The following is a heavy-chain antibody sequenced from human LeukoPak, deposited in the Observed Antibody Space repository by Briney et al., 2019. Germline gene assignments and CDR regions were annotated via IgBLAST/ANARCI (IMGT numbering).Heavy chain of an antibody. CDR3: ARAYYDILTGYRSPTKHDAFDI. V-gene: IGHV3-11*04. CDR2: ISSSGSTI. D-gene: IGHD3-9*01. Sequence: PGGSLRLSCAASGFTFSDYYMSWVRQAPGKGLEWVSYISSSGSTIYYADSVKGRFTISRDNAKNSLYLQMNSLRAEDTAVYYCARAYYDILTGYRSPTKHDAFDIWGQGTMVTVSS. CDR1: GFTFSDYY. J-gene: IGHJ3*02.